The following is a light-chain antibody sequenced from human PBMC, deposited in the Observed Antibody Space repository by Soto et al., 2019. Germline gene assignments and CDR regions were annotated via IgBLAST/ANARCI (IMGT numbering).Light chain of an antibody. Sequence: IHMTHAPSTLSASVGYRVTITCLASQSISSWLAWYQQKPGKAPKLLIYAASSLQSGVLSRFSGSGSGTDFTLTISSLQPEDFATYYCQQSYSTPRTFGQGTKVDNK. V-gene: IGKV1-39*01. CDR3: QQSYSTPRT. CDR1: QSISSW. CDR2: AAS. J-gene: IGKJ1*01.